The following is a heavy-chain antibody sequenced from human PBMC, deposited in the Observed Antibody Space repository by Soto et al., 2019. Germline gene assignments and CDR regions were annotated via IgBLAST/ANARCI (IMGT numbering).Heavy chain of an antibody. D-gene: IGHD5-12*01. CDR3: AKIRGYDLGSNTFQH. CDR2: ISGNGDTT. V-gene: IGHV3-23*01. CDR1: GFTFSSSA. J-gene: IGHJ1*01. Sequence: EVQLLESGGGLVQPGGSLRLSCAASGFTFSSSAMSWVRQAPGKGLDWVSAISGNGDTTYYADSVKGRFTISRDISKNTLYLQMNSLRAEDTAVYYCAKIRGYDLGSNTFQHWGQGTLVTVSS.